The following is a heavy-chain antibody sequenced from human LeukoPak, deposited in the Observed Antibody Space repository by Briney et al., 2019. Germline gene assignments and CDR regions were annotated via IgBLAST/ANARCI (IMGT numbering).Heavy chain of an antibody. V-gene: IGHV4-34*01. D-gene: IGHD3-10*01. Sequence: PSETLSLTCAVYGGSFSGYYWSWIRQPPGKGLEWIGEINHSGSTNYNPSLKSRVTISVDTSKNQFSLKLSSVTAADTAVYYCARGLRGFGELSYWGQGTLVTVSS. J-gene: IGHJ4*02. CDR1: GGSFSGYY. CDR2: INHSGST. CDR3: ARGLRGFGELSY.